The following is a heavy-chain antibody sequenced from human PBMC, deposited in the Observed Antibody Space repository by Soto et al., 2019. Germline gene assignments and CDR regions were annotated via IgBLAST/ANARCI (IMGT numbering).Heavy chain of an antibody. D-gene: IGHD6-13*01. V-gene: IGHV3-23*01. CDR3: AKEVGIAAAVTWFDP. Sequence: VWPLRLSCAASEFTFSSYAMSWVRQSPVKGLEWVSAISGSGCSTYYADSVKGRFTISRDNSKNTLYLQMNSLRAEDTAVYYCAKEVGIAAAVTWFDPWGQGTLVTVSS. J-gene: IGHJ5*02. CDR1: EFTFSSYA. CDR2: ISGSGCST.